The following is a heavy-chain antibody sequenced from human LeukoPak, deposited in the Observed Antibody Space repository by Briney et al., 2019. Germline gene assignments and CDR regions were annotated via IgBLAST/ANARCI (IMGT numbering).Heavy chain of an antibody. D-gene: IGHD2-15*01. CDR2: IKQDGSEK. J-gene: IGHJ4*02. CDR3: ARGGSCSGGNCKYTRKEIGY. V-gene: IGHV3-7*01. CDR1: GFTFSSYW. Sequence: GGSLRLSCAASGFTFSSYWMSWVRQAPGKGLEWVANIKQDGSEKYYVDSVKGRFTISRDNAKNSLYLQMNSLRAEDTAVYYCARGGSCSGGNCKYTRKEIGYWGQGTLVTVSS.